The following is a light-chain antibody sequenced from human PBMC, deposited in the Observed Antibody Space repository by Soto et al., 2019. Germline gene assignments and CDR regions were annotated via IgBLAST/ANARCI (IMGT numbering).Light chain of an antibody. Sequence: QSVLTQPPSVSGAPGQTVTVSCTGSSSNIGAGYDVHWYQQFPGTAPKLLIYDNSDRPSGVPDRFSGSKSGTSASLAITGLQAEDEADYYCQSYDSSLSGSVFGGGTKLTVL. CDR3: QSYDSSLSGSV. J-gene: IGLJ3*02. CDR2: DNS. V-gene: IGLV1-40*01. CDR1: SSNIGAGYD.